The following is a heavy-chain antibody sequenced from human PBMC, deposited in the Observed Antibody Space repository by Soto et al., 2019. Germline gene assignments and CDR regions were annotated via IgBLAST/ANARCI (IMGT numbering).Heavy chain of an antibody. J-gene: IGHJ4*02. D-gene: IGHD3-22*01. Sequence: AETLSLTCTGTGDSITSGGYYWSWIRQHPGKGLEWVSSINNNSGRKYYEDSVKGRFTISRDNSKNTLFLQMNSLKAEDTAVYFCAIDGDYEYLDYWGQGTQVTVSS. V-gene: IGHV3-23*01. CDR1: GDSITSGGYY. CDR2: INNNSGRK. CDR3: AIDGDYEYLDY.